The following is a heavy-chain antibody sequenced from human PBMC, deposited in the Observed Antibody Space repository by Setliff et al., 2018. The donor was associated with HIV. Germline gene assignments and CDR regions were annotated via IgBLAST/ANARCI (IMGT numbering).Heavy chain of an antibody. CDR3: ARAGEYRFDY. CDR2: INSDGSII. D-gene: IGHD2-2*01. CDR1: GFSFSDYW. V-gene: IGHV3-74*01. Sequence: RESLKISCKVSGFSFSDYWMHWVRRVPGKGLVWVSRINSDGSIIDYADSVKGRFTISRDNAKNTLYLQMNSLRVDDTAVYYCARAGEYRFDYWGRGTLVTVSS. J-gene: IGHJ4*01.